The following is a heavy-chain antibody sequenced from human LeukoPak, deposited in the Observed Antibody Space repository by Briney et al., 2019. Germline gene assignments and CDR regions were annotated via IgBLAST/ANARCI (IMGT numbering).Heavy chain of an antibody. CDR3: TRLPWGVVRNYYYYYGMDV. CDR1: GGSISIYY. Sequence: PSETLSLTCTVSGGSISIYYWSWIRQPPGKGLEWIGYIYYSGSTNYNPSLKSRVTISVDTSKNQFSLKLSSVTAADTAVYYCTRLPWGVVRNYYYYYGMDVWGQGTTVTVSS. V-gene: IGHV4-59*08. CDR2: IYYSGST. D-gene: IGHD2-15*01. J-gene: IGHJ6*02.